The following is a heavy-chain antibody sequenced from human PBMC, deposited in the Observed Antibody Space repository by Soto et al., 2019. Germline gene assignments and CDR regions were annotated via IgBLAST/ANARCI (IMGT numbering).Heavy chain of an antibody. CDR1: GGTFRTAA. Sequence: QVQLEQSGAEVKKPGSSVKVSCKASGGTFRTAAVSWVRQAPGQGLEWMGGIMPVFRTPDYAQKFHGRVTITADESTSTAYMELSGLRSDDTAVYYCARDNDRPQLGAKCYYSLGVWGQGTTITVSS. J-gene: IGHJ6*02. CDR3: ARDNDRPQLGAKCYYSLGV. D-gene: IGHD2-8*01. V-gene: IGHV1-69*12. CDR2: IMPVFRTP.